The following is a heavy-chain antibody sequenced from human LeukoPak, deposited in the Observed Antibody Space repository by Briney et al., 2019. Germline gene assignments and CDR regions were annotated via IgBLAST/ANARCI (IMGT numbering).Heavy chain of an antibody. D-gene: IGHD5-18*01. CDR3: ARSDTAMDYYYYYYMDV. Sequence: GSLRLSCAASGFTFSNAWMSWIRQPPGKGLEWIGYIYYSGSTNYNPSLKSRVTISVDTSKNQFSLKLSSVTAADTAVYYCARSDTAMDYYYYYYMDVWGKGTTVTVSS. CDR2: IYYSGST. J-gene: IGHJ6*03. CDR1: GFTFSNAW. V-gene: IGHV4-59*01.